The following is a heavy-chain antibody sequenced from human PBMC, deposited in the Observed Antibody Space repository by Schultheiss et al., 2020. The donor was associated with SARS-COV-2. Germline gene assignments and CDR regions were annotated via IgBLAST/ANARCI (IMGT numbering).Heavy chain of an antibody. Sequence: SETLSLTCTVSGGSISSYYWSWIRQPAGKGLEWIGRIYTSGSTNYNPSLKSRVTISVDTSKNQFSLKLSSVTAADTAVYYCARDEDYYDSSGYVGVDPWGQGTLVTVSS. CDR1: GGSISSYY. V-gene: IGHV4-4*07. CDR3: ARDEDYYDSSGYVGVDP. CDR2: IYTSGST. J-gene: IGHJ5*02. D-gene: IGHD3-22*01.